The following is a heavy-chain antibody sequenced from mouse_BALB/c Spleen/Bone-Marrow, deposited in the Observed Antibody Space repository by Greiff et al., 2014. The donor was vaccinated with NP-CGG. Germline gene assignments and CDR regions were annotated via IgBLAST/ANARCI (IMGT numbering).Heavy chain of an antibody. CDR2: IRNKANGYTT. J-gene: IGHJ2*01. CDR1: GFTFTDYY. V-gene: IGHV7-3*02. CDR3: ARDRGLTYFDY. D-gene: IGHD2-4*01. Sequence: EVKLVESGRGLVRPGDSLRLSCATSGFTFTDYYMNWVRQPPGKALEWLGFIRNKANGYTTEYSASVKGRFTISRDNSQSILYLQMNTLRAEDSATYYCARDRGLTYFDYWGQGTTLTVSS.